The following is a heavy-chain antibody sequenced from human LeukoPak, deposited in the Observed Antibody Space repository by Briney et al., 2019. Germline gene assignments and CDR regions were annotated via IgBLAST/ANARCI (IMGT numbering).Heavy chain of an antibody. D-gene: IGHD5-18*01. J-gene: IGHJ4*02. Sequence: ESGGSLRLSCAVSGFTFSSYGMHWVRQAPGKGLEWVAVIWYDGSNKYYADSVKGRFTISRDNSKNTLYLQMNSLRAEDTAVYYCAKVRDTTMVSPIDYWGQGTLVTVSS. CDR3: AKVRDTTMVSPIDY. V-gene: IGHV3-33*06. CDR2: IWYDGSNK. CDR1: GFTFSSYG.